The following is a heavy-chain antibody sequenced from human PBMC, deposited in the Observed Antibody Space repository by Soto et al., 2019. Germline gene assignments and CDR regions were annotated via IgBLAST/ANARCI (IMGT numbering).Heavy chain of an antibody. CDR3: ARHPRDDYNYGGSGIFDY. D-gene: IGHD4-4*01. V-gene: IGHV4-39*01. J-gene: IGHJ4*02. CDR1: GGSISSRTFW. Sequence: QLQLQESGPGLVKPSETLSLTCSVSGGSISSRTFWWAWIRQPPGKGLEWIGDMYYSGSSYSSPSIKSRVTLSVDTSKNQLSLKLNSVTAADTAVYYCARHPRDDYNYGGSGIFDYWGQGPLVTVSS. CDR2: MYYSGSS.